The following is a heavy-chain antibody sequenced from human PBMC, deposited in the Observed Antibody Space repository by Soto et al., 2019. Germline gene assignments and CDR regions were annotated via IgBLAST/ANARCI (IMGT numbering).Heavy chain of an antibody. D-gene: IGHD3-10*01. J-gene: IGHJ3*02. CDR2: IYYSGST. Sequence: PSETLSLTCTVSGGSISSSSYYWGWIRQPPGKGLEWIGSIYYSGSTYYNPSLKSRVTISVDTSKNQFSPKLSSVTAADTAVYYCARHFQYYYGSGSYSPGAFDIWGQGTMVTVSS. CDR3: ARHFQYYYGSGSYSPGAFDI. CDR1: GGSISSSSYY. V-gene: IGHV4-39*01.